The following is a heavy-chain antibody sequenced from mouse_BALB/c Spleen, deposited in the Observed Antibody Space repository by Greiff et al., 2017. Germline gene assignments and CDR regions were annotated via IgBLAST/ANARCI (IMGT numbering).Heavy chain of an antibody. CDR2: ISYSGST. CDR3: ARIYYDYDEVFDY. V-gene: IGHV3-2*02. Sequence: EVKLVESGPGLVKPSQSLSLTCTVTGYSITSDYAWNWIRQFPGNKLEWMGYISYSGSTSYNPSLKSRISITRDTSKNQFFLQLNSVTTEDTATYYCARIYYDYDEVFDYWGQGTTLTVSS. D-gene: IGHD2-4*01. J-gene: IGHJ2*01. CDR1: GYSITSDYA.